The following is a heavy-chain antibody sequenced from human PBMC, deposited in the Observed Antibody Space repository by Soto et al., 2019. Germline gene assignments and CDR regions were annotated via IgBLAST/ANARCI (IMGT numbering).Heavy chain of an antibody. J-gene: IGHJ6*03. V-gene: IGHV1-69*08. Sequence: QVQLVQSGAEVKKPGSSVKVSCEASGGTFSSYTISWVRQAPGQGLEWMGRVIPILDVANFAEKFQDRLTITADKSTSTAFMELSSLRSEDTAVYYCARDVRHYGDYLGYYYMDVWGTGTTVTVSS. CDR3: ARDVRHYGDYLGYYYMDV. D-gene: IGHD4-17*01. CDR2: VIPILDVA. CDR1: GGTFSSYT.